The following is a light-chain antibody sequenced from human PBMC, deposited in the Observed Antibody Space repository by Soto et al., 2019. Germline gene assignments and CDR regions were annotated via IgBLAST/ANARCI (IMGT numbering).Light chain of an antibody. CDR1: ASDVVGYNY. V-gene: IGLV2-14*01. CDR2: DVS. CDR3: SSYTSSYV. Sequence: QSALTQPASVSGSPGQWIPISCTGTASDVVGYNYVSWYQQHPGKAPKLMIYDVSNRPSGVSNRFSGSKSGNTASLTISGLQAEDEADYYCSSYTSSYVFGTGTKLTVL. J-gene: IGLJ1*01.